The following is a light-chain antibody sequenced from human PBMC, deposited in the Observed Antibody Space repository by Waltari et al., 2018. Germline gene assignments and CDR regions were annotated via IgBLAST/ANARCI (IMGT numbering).Light chain of an antibody. CDR1: QSVSIN. Sequence: EVVMTQSPATLSVFPGERATLSCRASQSVSINLAWYQQKPGQAPRLLIYDASTRATGIPARFSGSGSVTEFTLTISSLQSEDFANYYCQQYNDWHLITFGQGTRLEIK. CDR3: QQYNDWHLIT. J-gene: IGKJ5*01. V-gene: IGKV3-15*01. CDR2: DAS.